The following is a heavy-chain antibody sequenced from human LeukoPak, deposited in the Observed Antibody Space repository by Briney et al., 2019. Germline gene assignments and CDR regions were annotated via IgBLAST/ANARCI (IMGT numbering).Heavy chain of an antibody. CDR2: ISSSGSTI. D-gene: IGHD6-19*01. Sequence: GGSLRLSCAASGFTFSIYEMNWVRQAPGKGLEWVSYISSSGSTIYCADSVKGRFTISRDNAKNSLYLQMNSLRAEDTAVYYCASLSPAVAGYFDYWGQGTLVTVSS. J-gene: IGHJ4*02. CDR1: GFTFSIYE. CDR3: ASLSPAVAGYFDY. V-gene: IGHV3-48*03.